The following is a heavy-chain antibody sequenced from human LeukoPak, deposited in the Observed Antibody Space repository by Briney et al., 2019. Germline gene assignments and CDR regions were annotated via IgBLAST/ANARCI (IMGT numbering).Heavy chain of an antibody. CDR3: ARAGGSGYYFTFDY. V-gene: IGHV4-34*01. Sequence: GSLRLSCAASGFTVSSNYMSWVRQPPGKGLEWIGEINHSGSTNYNPSLKSRVTISVDTSKNQFSLKLSSVTAADTAVYYCARAGGSGYYFTFDYWGQGALVTVSS. D-gene: IGHD3-22*01. CDR1: GFTVSSNY. J-gene: IGHJ4*02. CDR2: INHSGST.